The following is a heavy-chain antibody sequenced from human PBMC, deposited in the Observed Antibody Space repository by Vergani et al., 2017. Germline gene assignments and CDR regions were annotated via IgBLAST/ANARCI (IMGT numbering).Heavy chain of an antibody. Sequence: EVQLVDSGGGLVQPGGSLRLSCAASGFTFSSYEMNWVRQAPGKGLEWVSYISSSGSSIYYADAVKGRFTISRDNAKNSLYLQMNSLRAEDTAVYYCARAGYYGRMFDCWGQGTLVTVSS. CDR2: ISSSGSSI. J-gene: IGHJ4*02. CDR1: GFTFSSYE. CDR3: ARAGYYGRMFDC. D-gene: IGHD3-10*01. V-gene: IGHV3-48*03.